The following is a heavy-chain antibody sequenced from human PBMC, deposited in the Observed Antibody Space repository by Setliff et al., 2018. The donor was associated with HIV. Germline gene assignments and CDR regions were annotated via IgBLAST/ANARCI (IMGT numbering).Heavy chain of an antibody. CDR2: INPNNGNT. V-gene: IGHV1-18*01. CDR1: GYTFISYA. J-gene: IGHJ4*02. Sequence: ASVKVSCKASGYTFISYAVYWVRQAPGQGLEWVGWINPNNGNTKYAQNFQGRVSMTTTDTSTTTAYMELSSLTSEDTALYYCMRHSFHWGQGTPVTVSS. D-gene: IGHD2-21*01. CDR3: MRHSFH.